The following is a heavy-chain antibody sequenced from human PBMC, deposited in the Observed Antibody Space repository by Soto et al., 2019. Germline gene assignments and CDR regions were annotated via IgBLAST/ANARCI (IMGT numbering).Heavy chain of an antibody. D-gene: IGHD6-19*01. V-gene: IGHV1-69*01. Sequence: QVQLVQSGAEVKKPGSSVKVSCKASGGTFSSYAISWVRQAPGQGLEWMGGIIPIFGTANYAQKFQGRVTITADETTSTAYMELSSLRSEDRAVYYWASSRQWGGPYYYGMDVWGQGTAVTVSS. J-gene: IGHJ6*02. CDR1: GGTFSSYA. CDR2: IIPIFGTA. CDR3: ASSRQWGGPYYYGMDV.